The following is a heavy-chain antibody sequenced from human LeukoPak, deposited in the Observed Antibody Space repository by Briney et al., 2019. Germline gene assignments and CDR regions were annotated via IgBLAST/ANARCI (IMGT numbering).Heavy chain of an antibody. CDR1: GYSFTSNY. Sequence: ASVKVSCKASGYSFTSNYLNWMRQAHGQGHERMGLINTRGTSTIYAEKFQGRIIITRDMATTTDYMELSSLKSDDTAVYYCARDNSIHERGWWFDPWGQGTLVTVSS. J-gene: IGHJ5*02. D-gene: IGHD4-23*01. V-gene: IGHV1-46*01. CDR2: INTRGTST. CDR3: ARDNSIHERGWWFDP.